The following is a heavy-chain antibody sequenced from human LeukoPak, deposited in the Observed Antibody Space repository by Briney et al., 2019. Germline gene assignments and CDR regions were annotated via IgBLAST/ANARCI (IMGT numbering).Heavy chain of an antibody. J-gene: IGHJ5*02. V-gene: IGHV3-74*01. CDR2: INSDGSST. CDR3: ASGAGGYSYSSFDP. Sequence: GGSLRLSCAASGFTFSSYWMHWVRQAPGKGLVWVSRINSDGSSTSYADSVKGRFTISRDNAKNTLYLQMNSLRAEDTAVYYSASGAGGYSYSSFDPWGQGTLVTVSS. D-gene: IGHD5-18*01. CDR1: GFTFSSYW.